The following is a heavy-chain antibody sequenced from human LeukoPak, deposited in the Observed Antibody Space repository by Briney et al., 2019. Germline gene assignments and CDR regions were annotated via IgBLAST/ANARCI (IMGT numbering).Heavy chain of an antibody. CDR1: GYTFTSYD. V-gene: IGHV1-8*03. J-gene: IGHJ3*02. CDR2: MNPNSGNT. CDR3: ARGKAAAGTGAFDI. D-gene: IGHD6-13*01. Sequence: ASVKVSCKASGYTFTSYDINWVRQATGQGLEWMGWMNPNSGNTGYAQKFQGRVTITRNTSISTAYMELSSLRSEDTAVYYCARGKAAAGTGAFDIWDQGTMVTVSS.